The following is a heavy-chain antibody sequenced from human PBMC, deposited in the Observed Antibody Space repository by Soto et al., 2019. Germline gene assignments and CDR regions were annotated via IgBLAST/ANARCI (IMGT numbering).Heavy chain of an antibody. V-gene: IGHV3-33*01. CDR1: GFTFRNYG. D-gene: IGHD1-1*01. J-gene: IGHJ4*02. CDR3: ARDWKHHLDY. Sequence: QVQLVESGGGVVQSGRPLRLSCAASGFTFRNYGMHWVRQAPGKGLEWVAVIWYDGINKYYADSVRGRFTISRDDAKNTLSLQMNTLSADDTAVYHGARDWKHHLDYWGQGTLVTVSS. CDR2: IWYDGINK.